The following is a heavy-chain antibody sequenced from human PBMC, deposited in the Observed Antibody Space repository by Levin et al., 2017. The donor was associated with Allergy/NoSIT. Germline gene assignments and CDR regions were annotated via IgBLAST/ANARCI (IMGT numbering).Heavy chain of an antibody. J-gene: IGHJ2*01. CDR3: ARDSIAVHPGWYFDL. CDR1: GFTFSSYG. V-gene: IGHV3-33*01. CDR2: IWYDGSNK. D-gene: IGHD6-19*01. Sequence: GGSLRLSCAASGFTFSSYGMHWVRQAPGKGLEWVAVIWYDGSNKYYADSVKGRFTISRDNSKNTLYLQMNSLRAEDTAVYYCARDSIAVHPGWYFDLWGRGTLVTVSS.